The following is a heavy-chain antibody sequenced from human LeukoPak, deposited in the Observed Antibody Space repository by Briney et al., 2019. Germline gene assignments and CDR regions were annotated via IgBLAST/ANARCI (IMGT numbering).Heavy chain of an antibody. V-gene: IGHV3-30*02. J-gene: IGHJ4*02. D-gene: IGHD4-23*01. CDR3: AKDTYGGNSHLDY. CDR2: IRYDGSNK. CDR1: GFTFSSYG. Sequence: QSGGSLRLSCIASGFTFSSYGMHWVRQAPGKGLEWVAFIRYDGSNKYYADSVKGRFTISRDNSKNTLYLQMNSLRAEDTAVYYCAKDTYGGNSHLDYWGQGTLVTVSS.